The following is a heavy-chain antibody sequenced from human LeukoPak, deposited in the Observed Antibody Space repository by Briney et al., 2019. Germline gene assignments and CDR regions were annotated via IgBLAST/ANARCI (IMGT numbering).Heavy chain of an antibody. J-gene: IGHJ1*01. Sequence: PSETLSLTCAVYGGSFSGYYWSWIRQPPGKGLEWIGEINHSGSTNYNPSLKSRVTISVDTSKNQFSLKLSSVTAADTAVYYCARGSVRFQHWGQGTLVTVSS. V-gene: IGHV4-34*01. CDR3: ARGSVRFQH. D-gene: IGHD3-10*01. CDR1: GGSFSGYY. CDR2: INHSGST.